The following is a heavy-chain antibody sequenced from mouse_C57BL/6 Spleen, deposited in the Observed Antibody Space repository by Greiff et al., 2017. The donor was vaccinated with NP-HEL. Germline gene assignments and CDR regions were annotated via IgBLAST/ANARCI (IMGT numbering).Heavy chain of an antibody. V-gene: IGHV1-9*01. Sequence: VQLQESGAELMKPGASVKLSCKATGSTFTGYWIEWVKQRPGHGLEWIGEFLPGGGSTNYNEKFKGKATFTADTSTNTAYMQLSSLTTEDSAIYYCAREGLGQDYWGQGTTLTGAS. CDR1: GSTFTGYW. J-gene: IGHJ2*01. D-gene: IGHD3-3*01. CDR2: FLPGGGST. CDR3: AREGLGQDY.